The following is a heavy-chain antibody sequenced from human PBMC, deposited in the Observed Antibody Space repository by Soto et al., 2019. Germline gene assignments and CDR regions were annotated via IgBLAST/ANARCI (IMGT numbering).Heavy chain of an antibody. V-gene: IGHV1-46*02. CDR3: ARGGHIAVVTASFDN. D-gene: IGHD2-21*02. J-gene: IGHJ4*02. Sequence: QVQLVQSGAEVRKPGASVKVSCKPSGYTFNTYYLHWLRQAPGQALERMGVIHPSGGGTTYAQKFRGRVTVTRDTSTTTVFMELSSLRSDDTAVYYCARGGHIAVVTASFDNWGQGTLVTVSS. CDR1: GYTFNTYY. CDR2: IHPSGGGT.